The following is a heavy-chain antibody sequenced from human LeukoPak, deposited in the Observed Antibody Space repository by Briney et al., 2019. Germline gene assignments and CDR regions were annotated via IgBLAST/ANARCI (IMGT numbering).Heavy chain of an antibody. CDR2: IYTGGST. Sequence: GGSLRLSCAVSGFTVSSSYMTWVRQAPGKGLEWVSTIYTGGSTYYADSVKGRFTISRDNAKNSLYLQMNSLRAEDTAVYYCASRGVAEGYFDYWGQGTLVTVSS. CDR3: ASRGVAEGYFDY. J-gene: IGHJ4*02. CDR1: GFTVSSSY. V-gene: IGHV3-53*01. D-gene: IGHD6-19*01.